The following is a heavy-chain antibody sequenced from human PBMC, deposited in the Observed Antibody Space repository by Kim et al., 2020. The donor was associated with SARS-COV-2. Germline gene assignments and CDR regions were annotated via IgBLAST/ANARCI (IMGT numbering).Heavy chain of an antibody. D-gene: IGHD5-12*01. CDR2: IYWDDDK. J-gene: IGHJ5*02. V-gene: IGHV2-5*02. Sequence: SGPTLVNPTQTLTLTCTFSGFSLSTSGVGVGWIRQPPGKDLEWLALIYWDDDKRYSPSLKSRLTITKDTSKNQVVLTMTNMDPVDTATYYCAHRMDDGYNYRAAFDPWGQGTLVTVSS. CDR3: AHRMDDGYNYRAAFDP. CDR1: GFSLSTSGVG.